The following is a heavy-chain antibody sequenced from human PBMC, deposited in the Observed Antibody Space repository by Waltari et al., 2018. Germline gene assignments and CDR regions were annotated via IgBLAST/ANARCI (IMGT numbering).Heavy chain of an antibody. J-gene: IGHJ4*02. CDR2: ISGSGGGT. D-gene: IGHD2-21*01. Sequence: EVQLVESGGGLVQPGGSLRLSCAASGCTFSSYAMRWVRQAPGKGLEWVSAISGSGGGTYYADSVKGRFTISRDNSKNTLYLQMNSLRAEDTAVYYCAKGGKAYCGGDRYSGWGQGTLVTVSS. V-gene: IGHV3-23*04. CDR1: GCTFSSYA. CDR3: AKGGKAYCGGDRYSG.